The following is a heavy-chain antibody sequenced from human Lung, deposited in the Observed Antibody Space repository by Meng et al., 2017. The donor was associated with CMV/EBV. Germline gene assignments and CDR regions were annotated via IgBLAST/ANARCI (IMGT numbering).Heavy chain of an antibody. CDR1: GFTFSNAW. Sequence: GESLKISCAASGFTFSNAWMSWVRQAPGKGLEWVGRIKSKTDGGTTDYAAPVKGRFTISRDDSKNTLYLQMNSLKTEDTAVYYCTTGRIYCSSTSCHWGGMDVWGQGNXVTVAS. J-gene: IGHJ6*02. D-gene: IGHD2-2*01. V-gene: IGHV3-15*01. CDR2: IKSKTDGGTT. CDR3: TTGRIYCSSTSCHWGGMDV.